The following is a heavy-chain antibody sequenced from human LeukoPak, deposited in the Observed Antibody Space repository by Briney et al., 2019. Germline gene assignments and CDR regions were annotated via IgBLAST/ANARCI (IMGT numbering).Heavy chain of an antibody. CDR2: IKSKTDGGTA. CDR1: GFTFSNVW. J-gene: IGHJ5*01. V-gene: IGHV3-15*01. CDR3: TARKFES. Sequence: GGSLRLSCAASGFTFSNVWMNWVRQAPGKGLEWVGRIKSKTDGGTADYAAPVKGRFTSSRDDSENTLYPQMNSLKTEDTALYYCTARKFESWGQGTPVTVSS.